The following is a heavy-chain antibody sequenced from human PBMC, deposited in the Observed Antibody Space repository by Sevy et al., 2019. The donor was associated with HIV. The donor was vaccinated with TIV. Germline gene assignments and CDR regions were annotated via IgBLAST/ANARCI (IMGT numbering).Heavy chain of an antibody. D-gene: IGHD3-22*01. J-gene: IGHJ3*02. V-gene: IGHV3-53*01. Sequence: GGSLRLSCAASGFTVSDNYMSWVRQAPGKGLEWVSVIYSDGSTYYADSVKGRFTISRDNSKNTLYLQMNSLRAEDTAVYYCANHASDYDSSGYLERDAFDIWGPGTMVTVSS. CDR2: IYSDGST. CDR3: ANHASDYDSSGYLERDAFDI. CDR1: GFTVSDNY.